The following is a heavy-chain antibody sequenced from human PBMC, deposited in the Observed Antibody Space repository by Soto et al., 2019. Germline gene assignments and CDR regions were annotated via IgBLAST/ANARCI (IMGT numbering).Heavy chain of an antibody. CDR1: KFTFSSYA. V-gene: IGHV3-30-3*01. D-gene: IGHD2-2*02. CDR2: ISYDGSHK. J-gene: IGHJ4*02. Sequence: QVQLVESGGGVVQPGRSLRHSCSASKFTFSSYAMHWVRQAPGKGLEWVAVISYDGSHKNHADSVKGRFIISRDNSEDTLNLQMNSLRTEDTAVYYCAREEAAIFDNWGQGILVTASS. CDR3: AREEAAIFDN.